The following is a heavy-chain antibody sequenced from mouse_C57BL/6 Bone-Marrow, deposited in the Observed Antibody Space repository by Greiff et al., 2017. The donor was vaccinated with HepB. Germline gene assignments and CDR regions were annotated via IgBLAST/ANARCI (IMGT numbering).Heavy chain of an antibody. CDR3: ARNDGSSYWYFDV. D-gene: IGHD1-1*01. V-gene: IGHV5-12*01. Sequence: EVQLQESGGGLVQPGGSLKLSCAASGFTFSDYYMYWVRQTPEKRLEWVAYISNGGGSTYYPDTLKGRFTISRDNAKNTLYLQMSRLKSEDTAMYYCARNDGSSYWYFDVWGTGTTVTVSS. CDR2: ISNGGGST. J-gene: IGHJ1*03. CDR1: GFTFSDYY.